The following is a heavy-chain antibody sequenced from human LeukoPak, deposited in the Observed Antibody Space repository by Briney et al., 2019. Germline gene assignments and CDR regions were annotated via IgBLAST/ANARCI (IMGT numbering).Heavy chain of an antibody. D-gene: IGHD3-16*02. CDR2: IKTDGSQI. CDR3: ARDLQVYDYVWGSYRWAY. J-gene: IGHJ4*02. V-gene: IGHV3-7*01. CDR1: GFTFSSYW. Sequence: TGGSLRLSCVASGFTFSSYWMTWVRQAPGKGLEWVANIKTDGSQIYYVDSVKGRFTISRDNAKNSLYLQMNSLRAEDTAVYYCARDLQVYDYVWGSYRWAYWGQGTLVTVSS.